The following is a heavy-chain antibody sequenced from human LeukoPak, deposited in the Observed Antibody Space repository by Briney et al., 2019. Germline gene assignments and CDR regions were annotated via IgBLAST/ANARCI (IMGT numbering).Heavy chain of an antibody. CDR2: ISAYNGNT. CDR3: ARGPPWRNWNCRPYYYYGMDV. Sequence: ASVKVSCKASGYTFTSYGISWVRQAPGQGLEWMGWISAYNGNTNYAQKLQGRVTMTTDTSTSTAYMELRSLRSDDTAVYYCARGPPWRNWNCRPYYYYGMDVWGQGTTVTVSS. V-gene: IGHV1-18*01. J-gene: IGHJ6*02. CDR1: GYTFTSYG. D-gene: IGHD1-7*01.